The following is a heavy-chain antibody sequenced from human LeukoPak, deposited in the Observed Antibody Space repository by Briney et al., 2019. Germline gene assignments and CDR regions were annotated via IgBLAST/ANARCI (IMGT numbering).Heavy chain of an antibody. J-gene: IGHJ4*02. D-gene: IGHD6-6*01. CDR2: FDPEDGET. Sequence: ASVKVSCKVSGYTLTELSMHWVRQAPGQGLEWMGGFDPEDGETIYAQKFQGRVTMTEDTSTDTAYMELSSLRSEDTAVYYCATDSQGRPPYFDYWGQGTLVPVSS. CDR1: GYTLTELS. V-gene: IGHV1-24*01. CDR3: ATDSQGRPPYFDY.